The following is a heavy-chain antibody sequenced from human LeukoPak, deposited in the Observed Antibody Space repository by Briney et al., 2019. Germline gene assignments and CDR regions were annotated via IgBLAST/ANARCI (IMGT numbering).Heavy chain of an antibody. CDR3: ARPHLVVVAAGGAFDI. J-gene: IGHJ3*02. CDR1: GGTFSNYP. V-gene: IGHV1-69*13. CDR2: IIPMFGTT. D-gene: IGHD2-21*02. Sequence: ASVKVSCKVSGGTFSNYPISWVRQAPGQGLEWMGGIIPMFGTTTYAQKFQGRVTFTADEATSTAFMELSSLRSEDTAMYYCARPHLVVVAAGGAFDIWGRGTVVTVSS.